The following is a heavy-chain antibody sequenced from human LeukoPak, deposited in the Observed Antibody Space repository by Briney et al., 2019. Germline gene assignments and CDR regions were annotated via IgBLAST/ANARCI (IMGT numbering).Heavy chain of an antibody. V-gene: IGHV3-33*01. CDR2: IWYDGSNK. J-gene: IGHJ4*02. D-gene: IGHD3-10*01. CDR1: GFTFSSYG. Sequence: GGSLRLSCAASGFTFSSYGMHWVRQAPGKGLEWVAVIWYDGSNKYYAASVKGRFTISRDNAKNSLYLQMNSLRAEDAAAYYCSRVTMVRGKKGDFDYWGQGTLVTVSS. CDR3: SRVTMVRGKKGDFDY.